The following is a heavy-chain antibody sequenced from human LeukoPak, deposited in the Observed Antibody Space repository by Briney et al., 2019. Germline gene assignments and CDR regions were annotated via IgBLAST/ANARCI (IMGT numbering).Heavy chain of an antibody. CDR1: GGSISSSSYY. CDR2: IYYSGTT. D-gene: IGHD3-3*01. CDR3: ARDFWSGSYYFDC. V-gene: IGHV4-39*07. J-gene: IGHJ4*02. Sequence: PSETLSLTCTVSGGSISSSSYYWGWIRQPPGKGLEWIGSIYYSGTTNYNPSLKSRVTISVDTSKNQFSLKLSSVTAADTAVYYCARDFWSGSYYFDCWGQGTLVTVSS.